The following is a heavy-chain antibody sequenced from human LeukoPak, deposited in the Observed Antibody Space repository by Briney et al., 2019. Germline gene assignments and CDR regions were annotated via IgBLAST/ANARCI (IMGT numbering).Heavy chain of an antibody. Sequence: PSETLSLTCSDSGGSISSSSYYWGLIRQPPGKGLQWIGSIYYSGSTYYNPSLKSRVTISVDTSKNQFSLKLSSVTAADTAVYYCARVLVVVAASDYWGQGTLVTVSS. V-gene: IGHV4-39*07. J-gene: IGHJ4*02. CDR1: GGSISSSSYY. CDR3: ARVLVVVAASDY. D-gene: IGHD2-15*01. CDR2: IYYSGST.